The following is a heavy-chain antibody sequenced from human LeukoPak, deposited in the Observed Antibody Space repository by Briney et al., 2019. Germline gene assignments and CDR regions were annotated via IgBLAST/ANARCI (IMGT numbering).Heavy chain of an antibody. CDR3: ARGQGGWYDDAFDI. CDR2: MNPNSGNT. CDR1: GYTFTSYD. Sequence: ASVKVSCKASGYTFTSYDINWVRQATGQGLEWMGWMNPNSGNTGYAQKFQGRVTMTRNISISTAYMELSSLRSEDTAVYYCARGQGGWYDDAFDIWGQGTMVTVSS. D-gene: IGHD6-19*01. J-gene: IGHJ3*02. V-gene: IGHV1-8*01.